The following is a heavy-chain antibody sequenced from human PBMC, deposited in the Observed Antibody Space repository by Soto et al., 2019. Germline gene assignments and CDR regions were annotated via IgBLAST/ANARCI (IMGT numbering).Heavy chain of an antibody. Sequence: PGGSLRLSCAASGFTFSDYYMSWIRQAPGKGLEWVSYISGSGSTIYYADSVKGRFTISRDNAKNSLYLQMNSLRADDTAVYYCAKVSYYYITSGYPDYFDFWGQGTLVTVSS. J-gene: IGHJ4*02. CDR1: GFTFSDYY. CDR3: AKVSYYYITSGYPDYFDF. D-gene: IGHD3-22*01. V-gene: IGHV3-11*01. CDR2: ISGSGSTI.